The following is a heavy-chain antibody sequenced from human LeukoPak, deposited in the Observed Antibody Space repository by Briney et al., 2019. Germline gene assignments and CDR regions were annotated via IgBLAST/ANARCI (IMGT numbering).Heavy chain of an antibody. CDR1: GGSISSSNW. CDR3: ARDGLYATTGTTDAFDI. V-gene: IGHV4-4*02. D-gene: IGHD1-1*01. Sequence: SGTLSVTCAVSGGSISSSNWWSWVRQPPGKGLEWIGEIYHSGSTNYNPSLKSRVTISVDKSKNQFSLNLSSVTAADTAVYYCARDGLYATTGTTDAFDIWGQGTMVTVSS. J-gene: IGHJ3*02. CDR2: IYHSGST.